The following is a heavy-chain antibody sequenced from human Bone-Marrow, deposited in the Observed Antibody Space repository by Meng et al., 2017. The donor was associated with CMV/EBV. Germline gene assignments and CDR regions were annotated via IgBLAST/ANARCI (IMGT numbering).Heavy chain of an antibody. Sequence: GESLKISCAASGFTFSSYGMHWVRQAPGKGLVWVSRINSDGSSTSYADSVKGRFTISRDNAKNTLYLQMNSLRAEDTAVYYCARAVVVVPAAISSYYGMDVWGQGTTVTVSS. CDR2: INSDGSST. V-gene: IGHV3-74*01. CDR1: GFTFSSYG. D-gene: IGHD2-2*01. CDR3: ARAVVVVPAAISSYYGMDV. J-gene: IGHJ6*02.